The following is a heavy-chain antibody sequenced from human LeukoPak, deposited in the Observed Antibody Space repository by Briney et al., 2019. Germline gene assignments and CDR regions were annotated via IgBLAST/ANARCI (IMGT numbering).Heavy chain of an antibody. CDR2: INRSGST. CDR3: ARAGHSSSGFDY. J-gene: IGHJ4*02. D-gene: IGHD6-6*01. CDR1: GGSFSGYY. V-gene: IGHV4-34*01. Sequence: SETLSLTCAVYGGSFSGYYWSWIRQPPGKGLEWIGEINRSGSTNYNPSLKSRVTISVDTSKNQFSLKLSSVTAADTAVYYCARAGHSSSGFDYWGQGTLVTVSS.